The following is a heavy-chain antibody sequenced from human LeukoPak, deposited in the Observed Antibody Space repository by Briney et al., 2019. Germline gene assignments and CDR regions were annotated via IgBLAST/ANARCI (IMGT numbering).Heavy chain of an antibody. D-gene: IGHD7-27*01. CDR3: ARGSAENWGDYFEY. CDR1: EFTLSNYW. CDR2: IKQDGSEK. Sequence: GGSLRLSCAASEFTLSNYWMNWVRQAPGKGLEWVANIKQDGSEKYYVYSVNGRFTISIDKAENSLYLQMNSLRAEDTAVYYCARGSAENWGDYFEYWGQGTLVTVSS. V-gene: IGHV3-7*01. J-gene: IGHJ4*02.